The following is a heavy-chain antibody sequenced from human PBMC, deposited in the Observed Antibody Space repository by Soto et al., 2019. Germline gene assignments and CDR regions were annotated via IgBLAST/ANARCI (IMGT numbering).Heavy chain of an antibody. D-gene: IGHD3-10*01. V-gene: IGHV3-48*01. CDR1: GFTFSSYS. CDR2: ISSSSSTI. Sequence: EVQLVESGGGLVQPGGSLRLSCAASGFTFSSYSMNWVRQAPGKGLEWVSYISSSSSTIYYADSVKGRFTISRDNAKNSLYLQMNSLRAEDTAVYYCARGPDTMVRGPYLYNWFDPWGQGTLVTVSS. CDR3: ARGPDTMVRGPYLYNWFDP. J-gene: IGHJ5*02.